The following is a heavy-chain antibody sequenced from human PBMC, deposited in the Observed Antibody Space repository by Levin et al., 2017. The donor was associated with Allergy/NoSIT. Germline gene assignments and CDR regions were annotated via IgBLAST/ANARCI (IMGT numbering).Heavy chain of an antibody. CDR3: ARELSGSYPFDY. CDR1: GFTFSSYA. CDR2: ISGSGGST. J-gene: IGHJ4*02. Sequence: SCAASGFTFSSYAMSWVRQAPGKGLEWVSAISGSGGSTYYADSVKGRFTISRDNSKNTLYLQMNSLRAEDTAVYYCARELSGSYPFDYWGQGTLVTVSS. V-gene: IGHV3-23*01. D-gene: IGHD1-26*01.